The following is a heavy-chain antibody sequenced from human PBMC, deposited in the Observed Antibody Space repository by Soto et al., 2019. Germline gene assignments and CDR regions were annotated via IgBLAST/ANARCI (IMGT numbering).Heavy chain of an antibody. D-gene: IGHD2-15*01. V-gene: IGHV1-18*01. J-gene: IGHJ6*03. Sequence: ASVKVSCKASGYTFTSYGISWVRQAPGQGLEWMGWISAYNGNTNYAQKLQGRVTMTTDTSTSTAYMELRSLRSDDTAVYYCARVVVVVAATPGVEYYYYYMDVWGKGTTVTVSS. CDR1: GYTFTSYG. CDR3: ARVVVVVAATPGVEYYYYYMDV. CDR2: ISAYNGNT.